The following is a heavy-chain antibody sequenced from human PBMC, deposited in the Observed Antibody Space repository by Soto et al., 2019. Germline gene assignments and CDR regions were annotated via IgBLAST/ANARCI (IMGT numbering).Heavy chain of an antibody. Sequence: SETLSLTCTVSGASITGYYWSWIRQPPGKGLEWIGYIHYSGSTNYNPSLKSRVTISVDMSKNQFSLKLSSVTAADTAVYYCARGFGVPAAEFEPWGQGTLVTVSS. D-gene: IGHD2-2*01. CDR2: IHYSGST. J-gene: IGHJ5*02. V-gene: IGHV4-59*12. CDR1: GASITGYY. CDR3: ARGFGVPAAEFEP.